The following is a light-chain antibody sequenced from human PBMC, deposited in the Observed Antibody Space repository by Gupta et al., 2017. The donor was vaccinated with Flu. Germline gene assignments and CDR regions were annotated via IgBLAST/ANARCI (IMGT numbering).Light chain of an antibody. CDR1: SSDVGDYNY. CDR2: EVS. J-gene: IGLJ1*01. Sequence: QSALTQPASVSGSPGQSIPISCTGTSSDVGDYNYVSWHQHHPGKAPKLMIYEVSNRPSGVSNRFSGSKSDNTASLTISGLQAEDEADYYCSSYTSSSTYVFGTGTKVTVL. V-gene: IGLV2-14*01. CDR3: SSYTSSSTYV.